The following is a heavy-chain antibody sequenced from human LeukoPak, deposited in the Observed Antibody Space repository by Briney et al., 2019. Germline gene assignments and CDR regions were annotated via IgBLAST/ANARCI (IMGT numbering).Heavy chain of an antibody. J-gene: IGHJ4*02. D-gene: IGHD3-10*01. Sequence: SETLSLTCAVYGGSFSGYYWSWIRQPPGKGLEWIGEINHSGSTNYNPSLKSRVTISVDTSKNQCSLKLSSVTAADTAVYYCARATMVRGVIISPDFFDYWGQGTLVTVSS. CDR2: INHSGST. CDR3: ARATMVRGVIISPDFFDY. V-gene: IGHV4-34*01. CDR1: GGSFSGYY.